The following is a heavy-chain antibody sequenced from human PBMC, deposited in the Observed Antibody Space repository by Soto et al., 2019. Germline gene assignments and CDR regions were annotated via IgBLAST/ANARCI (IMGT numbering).Heavy chain of an antibody. CDR2: IRSKAYGGTT. Sequence: GGSLRLSCTASRFTFGDYAMSWVRQAPGKGLEWVGFIRSKAYGGTTEYATSVKGRFTISRDDSKSIAYLQMNSLKTEDTAVYYCTRDPTPYDFWSGYYDAFDIWGQGTMVTVSS. CDR3: TRDPTPYDFWSGYYDAFDI. V-gene: IGHV3-49*04. CDR1: RFTFGDYA. J-gene: IGHJ3*02. D-gene: IGHD3-3*01.